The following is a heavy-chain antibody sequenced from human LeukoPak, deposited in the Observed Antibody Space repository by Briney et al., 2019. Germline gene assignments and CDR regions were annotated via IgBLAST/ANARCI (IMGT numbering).Heavy chain of an antibody. CDR3: AREGSGGPFDY. CDR2: IYSGGST. CDR1: GFTVSSNY. Sequence: GGSLRLYCAASGFTVSSNYMSWVRQAPGKGPEWVSVIYSGGSTYYADSVKGRFTISRDNSKNTLYLQMNSLRAEDTAVYYCAREGSGGPFDYWGQGTLVTVSS. J-gene: IGHJ4*02. D-gene: IGHD2-15*01. V-gene: IGHV3-53*01.